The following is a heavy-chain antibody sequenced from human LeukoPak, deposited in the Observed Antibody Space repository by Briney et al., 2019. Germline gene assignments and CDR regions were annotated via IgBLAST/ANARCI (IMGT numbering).Heavy chain of an antibody. V-gene: IGHV4-59*01. CDR3: ATWSVGRQPFDY. Sequence: PSETLSLTCTVSGGSISSYYWSWIRQPPGKGLEWIGYMYYSGITNHNPSLKSRVTIAVDTSKNQFSLKLSSVTAADTAVYYCATWSVGRQPFDYWGQGSLVTVSS. J-gene: IGHJ4*02. CDR2: MYYSGIT. D-gene: IGHD2-15*01. CDR1: GGSISSYY.